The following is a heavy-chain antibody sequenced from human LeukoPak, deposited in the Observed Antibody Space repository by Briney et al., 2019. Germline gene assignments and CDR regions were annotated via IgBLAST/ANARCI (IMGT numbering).Heavy chain of an antibody. Sequence: GETLKISCKTSGYSFPNYWIGWVRQMPGKGLEWMGIIYPRDSDTRYSPSFQGQVTISADKSISTAYLQWSSLKASDTAMYYCARLDSYSSSSYLYYYYYMDVWGKGTTVTVSS. V-gene: IGHV5-51*01. J-gene: IGHJ6*03. CDR3: ARLDSYSSSSYLYYYYYMDV. CDR2: IYPRDSDT. CDR1: GYSFPNYW. D-gene: IGHD6-6*01.